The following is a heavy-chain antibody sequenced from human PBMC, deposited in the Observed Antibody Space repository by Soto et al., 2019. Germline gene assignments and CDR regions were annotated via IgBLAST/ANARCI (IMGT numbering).Heavy chain of an antibody. CDR2: ISYDGSNK. CDR1: GFTFSSYA. CDR3: ARDNLSYDFWSGYTFDY. V-gene: IGHV3-30-3*01. Sequence: QVQLVESGGGVVQPGRSLRLSCAASGFTFSSYAMHWVRQAPGKGLEWVAVISYDGSNKYYADSVKGRFTISRDNSKNTLDLQMNSLRAEDTAVYYCARDNLSYDFWSGYTFDYWGQGTLVTVSS. D-gene: IGHD3-3*01. J-gene: IGHJ4*02.